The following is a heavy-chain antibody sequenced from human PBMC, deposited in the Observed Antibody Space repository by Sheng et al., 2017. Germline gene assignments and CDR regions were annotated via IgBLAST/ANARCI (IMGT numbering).Heavy chain of an antibody. Sequence: QVRLQQWGAGLLKPSETLSLTCAVYDGSFSGYYWSWIRQPPGKGLEWIGEIDHHESTNYNPSLKSRVTISLDTSKNQFSLRLTSVTAADTAVYFCARESGQRTGDYAFDSWGQGTLVTVSS. V-gene: IGHV4-34*02. CDR1: DGSFSGYY. CDR2: IDHHEST. CDR3: ARESGQRTGDYAFDS. D-gene: IGHD4-17*01. J-gene: IGHJ4*02.